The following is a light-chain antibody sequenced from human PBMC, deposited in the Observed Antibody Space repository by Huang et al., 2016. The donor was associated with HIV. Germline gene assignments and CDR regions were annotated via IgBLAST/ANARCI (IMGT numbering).Light chain of an antibody. V-gene: IGKV3-20*01. CDR3: QQLRT. J-gene: IGKJ2*01. CDR1: QIIGNTY. Sequence: EVVLTQSPGTLSLSPGDRATLSCRASQIIGNTYLAWYQQNPGQAPRLLIYAASTRATDIPDRFSGRGSGTDFALTISRLEPEDFAIYYCQQLRTFGQGTKLEIK. CDR2: AAS.